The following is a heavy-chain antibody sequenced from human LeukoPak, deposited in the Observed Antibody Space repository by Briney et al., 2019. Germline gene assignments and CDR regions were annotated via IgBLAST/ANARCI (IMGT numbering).Heavy chain of an antibody. CDR2: ISGNGVGT. CDR1: GFTFSNYL. Sequence: GGSLRLSCAASGFTFSNYLMSWVRQAPGKGLERVSAISGNGVGTYYADSVKGRFTISRDNSKNTLYLQMNSLRPDDTAVYYCAIQRWLQSGTINYFEYWGQGTLVTVSS. CDR3: AIQRWLQSGTINYFEY. V-gene: IGHV3-23*01. J-gene: IGHJ4*02. D-gene: IGHD5-24*01.